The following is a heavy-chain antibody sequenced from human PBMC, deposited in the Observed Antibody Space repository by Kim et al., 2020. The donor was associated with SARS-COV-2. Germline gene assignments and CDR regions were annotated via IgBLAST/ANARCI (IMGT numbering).Heavy chain of an antibody. V-gene: IGHV7-4-1*02. CDR3: ASNVLLWFGEADY. J-gene: IGHJ4*02. D-gene: IGHD3-10*01. Sequence: TYAPGFTGRFVFSLDTSVSTAYLQISSLKAEDTAVYYCASNVLLWFGEADYWGQGTLVTVSS.